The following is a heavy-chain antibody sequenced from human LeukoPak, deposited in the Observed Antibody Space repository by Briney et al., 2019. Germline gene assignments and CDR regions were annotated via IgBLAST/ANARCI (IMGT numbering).Heavy chain of an antibody. V-gene: IGHV3-23*01. D-gene: IGHD2-2*01. CDR1: GFTFWSYA. CDR3: AKGDCSRTSCYAPADY. Sequence: GGSLRLSCAASGFTFWSYAMSWVPQAPGKVLEWVSAISGNGGGTYYADSVKGRFTIYSDNSKNTLYLQMNSLRAEDTAVYHCAKGDCSRTSCYAPADYWGQGTLATVSS. CDR2: ISGNGGGT. J-gene: IGHJ4*02.